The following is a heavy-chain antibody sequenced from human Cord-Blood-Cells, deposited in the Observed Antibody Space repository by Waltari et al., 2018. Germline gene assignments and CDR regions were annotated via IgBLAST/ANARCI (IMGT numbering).Heavy chain of an antibody. CDR2: MNPNDCTP. V-gene: IGHV1-8*01. Sequence: QVQLVQSGAEVKKPGASVKVSCKASGYTFTSYDINWVRQDTGQGLEWMGWMNPNDCTPSIARKCQRRVTMTRNTSISTSYMELSSLRSEDTAVYYCARGPTPYDYGNYDAFDIWGQGTMVTVSS. D-gene: IGHD4-17*01. J-gene: IGHJ3*02. CDR3: ARGPTPYDYGNYDAFDI. CDR1: GYTFTSYD.